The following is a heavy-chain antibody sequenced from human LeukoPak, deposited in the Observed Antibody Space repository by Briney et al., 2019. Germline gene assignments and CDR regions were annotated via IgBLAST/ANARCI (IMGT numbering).Heavy chain of an antibody. CDR2: INPSSGST. CDR3: ARVQEVYDSSSYYYYFDY. V-gene: IGHV1-46*01. J-gene: IGHJ4*02. D-gene: IGHD3-22*01. Sequence: ASVKVSCKASGYTFTSYYMHWVRQAPGQGLEWMGIINPSSGSTSYAQKFQGRVTMTRDTSTSTVYMELSSLRSEDPAVYYCARVQEVYDSSSYYYYFDYWGQGTLVTVSS. CDR1: GYTFTSYY.